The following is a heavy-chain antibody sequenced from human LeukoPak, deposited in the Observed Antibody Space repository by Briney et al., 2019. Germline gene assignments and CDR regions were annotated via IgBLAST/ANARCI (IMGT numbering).Heavy chain of an antibody. D-gene: IGHD5-24*01. V-gene: IGHV3-21*01. CDR2: ISSSSSYI. CDR3: ARDGEMATITDY. J-gene: IGHJ4*02. Sequence: GGSLRLSCAASGFTFSSYSMNWVRQAPGKGLEWVSSISSSSSYIYYADSVKGRFTISRDNAKNSLYLQMNSLRAEDTAVYYCARDGEMATITDYWGQGTLVTVSS. CDR1: GFTFSSYS.